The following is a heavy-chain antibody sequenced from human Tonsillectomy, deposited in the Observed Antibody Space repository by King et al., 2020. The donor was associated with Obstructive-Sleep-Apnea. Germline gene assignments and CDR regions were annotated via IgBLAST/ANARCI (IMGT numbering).Heavy chain of an antibody. CDR2: IQLDGSNK. J-gene: IGHJ4*02. V-gene: IGHV3-30*02. CDR3: AKDGFGDFGGNYLDY. CDR1: GFTFRNYG. D-gene: IGHD3-16*01. Sequence: QLVQSGGGVVQPGRSLRLSCSASGFTFRNYGMHWVRQAPGKGLEWVAFIQLDGSNKHYADSVKGRFTLSRDNSRNTLYLQMNSLRAEDTAVYFCAKDGFGDFGGNYLDYWGQGTLVTVSS.